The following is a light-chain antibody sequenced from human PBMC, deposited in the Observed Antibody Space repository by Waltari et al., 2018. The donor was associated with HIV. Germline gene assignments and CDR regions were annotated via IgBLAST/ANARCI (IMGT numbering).Light chain of an antibody. CDR3: QKYKSDPQGST. CDR1: QGISNY. CDR2: AAS. V-gene: IGKV1-27*01. Sequence: DIQMTQSPSSLSASVGDRVTITCRASQGISNYLAWYQQKPGKVPKLLIYAASTLQSGGPSRFSGSGSGTDFTLTISSLQPEDVATYFCQKYKSDPQGSTFGPGTKVDI. J-gene: IGKJ3*01.